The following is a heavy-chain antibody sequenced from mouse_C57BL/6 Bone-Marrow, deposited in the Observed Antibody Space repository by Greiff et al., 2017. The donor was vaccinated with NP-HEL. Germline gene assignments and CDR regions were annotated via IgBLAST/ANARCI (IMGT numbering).Heavy chain of an antibody. CDR2: IYPRDGST. V-gene: IGHV1-78*01. CDR3: ARERYDYDGFAY. Sequence: VKLMESDAELVKPGASVKISCKVSGYTFTDHTIHWMKQRPEQGLEWIGYIYPRDGSTKYNEKFKGKATLTADKSSSTAYMQLNSLTSEDSAVYFCARERYDYDGFAYWGQGTLVTVSA. CDR1: GYTFTDHT. J-gene: IGHJ3*01. D-gene: IGHD2-4*01.